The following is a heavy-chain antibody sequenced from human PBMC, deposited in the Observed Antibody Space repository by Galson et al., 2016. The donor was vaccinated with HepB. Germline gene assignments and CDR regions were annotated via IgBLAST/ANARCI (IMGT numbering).Heavy chain of an antibody. J-gene: IGHJ6*02. CDR2: IVAGSGDT. V-gene: IGHV1-58*01. CDR1: GFTFTSSA. D-gene: IGHD3-16*01. Sequence: SVKVSCKASGFTFTSSAVQWVRQTRGQRLEWIGWIVAGSGDTNYAQKFHERVTITRDMSTRTAYMELSSLKSEDTAVYYCAAVGPVSLDSYYLYGMAVWGQGTTVTVSS. CDR3: AAVGPVSLDSYYLYGMAV.